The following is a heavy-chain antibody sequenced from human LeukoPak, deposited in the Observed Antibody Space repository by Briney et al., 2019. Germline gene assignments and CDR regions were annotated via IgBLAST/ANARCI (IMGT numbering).Heavy chain of an antibody. CDR3: AKSGGSYSYWYFDL. J-gene: IGHJ2*01. D-gene: IGHD1-26*01. CDR1: GFTFSSYW. CDR2: IKQDGGEK. Sequence: GGSLRLSCAASGFTFSSYWMSWVRQAPGKGLEWVANIKQDGGEKYYVDSVKGRFTISRDNSKNTLYLQMNSLRAEDTAVYYCAKSGGSYSYWYFDLCGRGTLVTVSS. V-gene: IGHV3-7*03.